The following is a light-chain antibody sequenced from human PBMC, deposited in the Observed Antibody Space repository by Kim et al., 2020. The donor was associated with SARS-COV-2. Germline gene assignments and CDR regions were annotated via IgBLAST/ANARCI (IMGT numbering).Light chain of an antibody. V-gene: IGLV3-1*01. CDR2: QDS. CDR1: KVGDKY. CDR3: QAWDSSTYV. J-gene: IGLJ1*01. Sequence: GSPGQTASITCSGDKVGDKYACWYQQKPGQSPVLVIYQDSKRPSGIPERFSGSNSGNTATLTISGTQALDEADYYCQAWDSSTYVFGTGTKVTVL.